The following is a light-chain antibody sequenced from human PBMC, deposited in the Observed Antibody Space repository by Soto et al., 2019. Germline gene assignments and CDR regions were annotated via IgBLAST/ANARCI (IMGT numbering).Light chain of an antibody. CDR3: QQSYSTPPWT. J-gene: IGKJ1*01. Sequence: DIQMTQSPSSLSASVGDRVTITCRASQSISSYLNWYQQKPGKAPKLLIYAASSLQSGVPSSFSGSGSGTDFTLTISSLQPEDFANYYCQQSYSTPPWTFGQGTKVEIK. CDR1: QSISSY. CDR2: AAS. V-gene: IGKV1-39*01.